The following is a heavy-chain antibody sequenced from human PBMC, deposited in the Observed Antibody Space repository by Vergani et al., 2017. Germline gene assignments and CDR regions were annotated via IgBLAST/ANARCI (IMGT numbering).Heavy chain of an antibody. J-gene: IGHJ4*02. CDR1: GFTVSSNY. V-gene: IGHV3-53*04. Sequence: EVQLVESGGGLVQPGGSLRLSCAASGFTVSSNYMSWVRQAPGKGLEWVSVIYSGGSTYYADSVKGRFTISRHNSKNTLYLQMNSLRAEDTAMYFCAKDLSYSTAWPHFDSRGQGTLVTVSS. CDR2: IYSGGST. CDR3: AKDLSYSTAWPHFDS. D-gene: IGHD4-11*01.